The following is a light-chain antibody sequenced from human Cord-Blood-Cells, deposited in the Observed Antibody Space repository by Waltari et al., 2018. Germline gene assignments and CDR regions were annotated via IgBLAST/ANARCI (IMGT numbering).Light chain of an antibody. CDR3: SSYTSSSVV. J-gene: IGLJ2*01. Sequence: QSALTYPASVFGSPGQSITISCTATSREVVGYNSVSWYQQHPGKAPKLMIYDVSNRPSGVSNRFSGSKSGNTASLTIAGLQAEDEADYYCSSYTSSSVVFGGGTKLTVL. CDR2: DVS. V-gene: IGLV2-14*01. CDR1: SREVVGYNS.